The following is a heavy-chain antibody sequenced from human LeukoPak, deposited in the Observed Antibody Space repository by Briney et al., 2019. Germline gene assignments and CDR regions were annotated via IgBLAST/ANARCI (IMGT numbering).Heavy chain of an antibody. Sequence: PGGSLRLSCAASGFIFSDYYMSWMRQAPGKGLEWLSYIDGSSSRTNYADSVKGRFTISRDNSKNSLYLQMNSLRTEDTALYYCAKDLGGYCTNGVCPWDYYGMDVWGQGTTVTVSS. CDR1: GFIFSDYY. V-gene: IGHV3-11*05. D-gene: IGHD2-8*01. CDR3: AKDLGGYCTNGVCPWDYYGMDV. J-gene: IGHJ6*02. CDR2: IDGSSSRT.